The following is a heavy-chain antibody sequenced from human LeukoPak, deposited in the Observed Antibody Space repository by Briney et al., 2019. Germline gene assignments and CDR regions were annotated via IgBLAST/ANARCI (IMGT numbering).Heavy chain of an antibody. V-gene: IGHV1-46*01. CDR1: GYTFTSYY. D-gene: IGHD1-26*01. CDR2: INPSGGST. J-gene: IGHJ4*02. CDR3: TRELGESYNDY. Sequence: AASVKVSCKASGYTFTSYYIHWVRQAPGQGLEWVGIINPSGGSTTYGQKFQGRVTMTRDTSTSTVYMELSSLRSEDTAVYYCTRELGESYNDYWGQGTLVTVSS.